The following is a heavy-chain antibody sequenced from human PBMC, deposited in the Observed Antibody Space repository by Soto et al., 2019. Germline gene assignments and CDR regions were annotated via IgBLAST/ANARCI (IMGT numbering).Heavy chain of an antibody. D-gene: IGHD4-4*01. V-gene: IGHV4-59*08. CDR2: IYYSGST. CDR3: ARFYSNYFFANWFDP. Sequence: SETLSLTCTVSGGSISSYYWSWIRQPPGKGLEWIGYIYYSGSTNYNPSLKSRVTISVDTSKNQFSLKLSSVTAADTAVYYCARFYSNYFFANWFDPWGQGTLVTVSP. J-gene: IGHJ5*02. CDR1: GGSISSYY.